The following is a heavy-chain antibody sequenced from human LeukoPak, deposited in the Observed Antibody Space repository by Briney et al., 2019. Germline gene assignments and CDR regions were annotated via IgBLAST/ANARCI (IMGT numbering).Heavy chain of an antibody. CDR3: AKGPNYSDS. CDR1: GFSFSNYW. V-gene: IGHV3-74*01. CDR2: MNSDGSAT. J-gene: IGHJ4*02. Sequence: GGSLRLSCAASGFSFSNYWMHWVRQAPGKGLVWVTRMNSDGSATYYADSVQGRFTISRDNAKNTLYLQMNSLRAEDTAMYFCAKGPNYSDSWGQGTLVTVSS.